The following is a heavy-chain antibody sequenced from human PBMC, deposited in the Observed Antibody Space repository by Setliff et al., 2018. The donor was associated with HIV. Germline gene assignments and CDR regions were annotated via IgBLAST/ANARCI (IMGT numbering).Heavy chain of an antibody. CDR3: AGITVVTPYYFDY. CDR1: GGSISSYY. Sequence: PSETLSLTCAVSGGSISSYYWSWIRQPPGKGLEWIGYIYYSGSTNYNPSLKSRITISIDTSTNQFSLHLNSVTAADTAVYYCAGITVVTPYYFDYWGQGTLVTVSS. V-gene: IGHV4-59*08. J-gene: IGHJ4*02. D-gene: IGHD2-21*02. CDR2: IYYSGST.